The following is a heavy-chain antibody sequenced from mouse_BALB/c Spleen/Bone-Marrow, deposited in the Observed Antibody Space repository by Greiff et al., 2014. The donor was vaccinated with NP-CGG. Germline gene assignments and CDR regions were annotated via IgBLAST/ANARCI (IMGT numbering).Heavy chain of an antibody. CDR3: ARRLRTGGYYAMDY. V-gene: IGHV2-9*02. Sequence: VQLVESGPGLVAPSQSLSITCTVSGFSLTSYGVHWVRQPPGKGLEWLGVIWAGGSTNYNSALMSRLSISKDNSKSQVFLKMNSLQTGDTAMYYCARRLRTGGYYAMDYWGQGTSVTVSS. CDR2: IWAGGST. J-gene: IGHJ4*01. D-gene: IGHD1-2*01. CDR1: GFSLTSYG.